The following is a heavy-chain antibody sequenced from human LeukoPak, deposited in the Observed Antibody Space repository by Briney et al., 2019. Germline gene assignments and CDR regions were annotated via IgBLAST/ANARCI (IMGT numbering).Heavy chain of an antibody. D-gene: IGHD1-26*01. CDR1: GFTFSTYS. CDR3: ARDQVGATDN. CDR2: ISSSSSNI. Sequence: GGSPRLSCAASGFTFSTYSMNWVRQAPGKGLEWISYISSSSSNIYYADSVKGRFTISRDNAKNSLYLQMNSLRAEDTAVYYCARDQVGATDNWGQGTLVTVSS. J-gene: IGHJ4*02. V-gene: IGHV3-48*04.